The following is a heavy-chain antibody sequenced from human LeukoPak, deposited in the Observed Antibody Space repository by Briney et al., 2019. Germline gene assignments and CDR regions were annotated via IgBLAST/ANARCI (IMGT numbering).Heavy chain of an antibody. J-gene: IGHJ6*01. Sequence: SETPSLTCTVSGDSLNGFYWSWIRQPPGEGLKWVAYISYAGRTTYNLSLTSRVTISLYTSKNHFSPKLTSLTAADTAVYFSARQGRFSDFGTAGSGEGTTVTVSS. CDR1: GDSLNGFY. V-gene: IGHV4-59*08. CDR2: ISYAGRT. CDR3: ARQGRFSDFGTAG. D-gene: IGHD3-3*01.